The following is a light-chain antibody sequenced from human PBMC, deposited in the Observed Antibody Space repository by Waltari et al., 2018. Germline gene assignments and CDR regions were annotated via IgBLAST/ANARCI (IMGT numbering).Light chain of an antibody. J-gene: IGKJ4*01. CDR2: GAS. V-gene: IGKV3-20*01. CDR1: QTVRPTY. CDR3: QQYDISPLT. Sequence: EIVLTQSPGTLSLSPGERATLSCRASQTVRPTYLAWYQQKPGQAPTLLIYGASRRATVIPDRFIGSWSGTDFSLTISSLEPEDFAVYYCQQYDISPLTFGGGTKVEIK.